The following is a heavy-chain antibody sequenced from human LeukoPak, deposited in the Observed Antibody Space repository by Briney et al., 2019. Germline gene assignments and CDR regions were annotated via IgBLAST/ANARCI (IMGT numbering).Heavy chain of an antibody. CDR1: GGTFSSYT. D-gene: IGHD3-10*01. J-gene: IGHJ3*02. CDR3: ARDPRSGLGAFDI. V-gene: IGHV1-69*04. CDR2: IIPILGIA. Sequence: SVKVSCKASGGTFSSYTISWVRQAPGQGLEWVGRIIPILGIANYAQKFQGRVTITADKSTSTAYMELSSLRSEDTAVYYCARDPRSGLGAFDIWGQGTMVTVSS.